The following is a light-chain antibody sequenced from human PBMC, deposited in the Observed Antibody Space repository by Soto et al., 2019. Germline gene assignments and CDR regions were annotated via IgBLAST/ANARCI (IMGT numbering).Light chain of an antibody. CDR3: ASYTGTDTPWV. V-gene: IGLV2-14*03. CDR2: DVS. Sequence: QSVLTQPASVSGSLGQSITISCTGAASDIGYYNFVSWYQQHPATAPKLIIYDVSHRPSGISFRFSGSESGNTASLTISGLRAEDEAAYYCASYTGTDTPWVFGGGTKVTVL. CDR1: ASDIGYYNF. J-gene: IGLJ3*02.